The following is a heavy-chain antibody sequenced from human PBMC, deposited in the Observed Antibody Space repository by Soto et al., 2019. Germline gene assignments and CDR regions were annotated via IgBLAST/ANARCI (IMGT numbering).Heavy chain of an antibody. CDR3: ARGGSGWPYYFDY. V-gene: IGHV1-3*01. CDR2: INAGNGNT. CDR1: GYTFTSYA. Sequence: ASVKVSCKASGYTFTSYAMHWVRQAPGQRLEWMGWINAGNGNTKYSQKFQGRVTITRDTSASTAYMELSSLRSEDTAVYYCARGGSGWPYYFDYWGQGTLVPISS. D-gene: IGHD6-19*01. J-gene: IGHJ4*02.